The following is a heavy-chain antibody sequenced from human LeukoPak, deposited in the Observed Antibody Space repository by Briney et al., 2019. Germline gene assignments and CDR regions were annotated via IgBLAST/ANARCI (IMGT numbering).Heavy chain of an antibody. J-gene: IGHJ4*02. CDR1: GFTFSSYG. Sequence: PGGSLRLSCAASGFTFSSYGMHWVRQAPGKGLEWVAVIWYDGSNKYYADSVKGRFTISRDNSKNTLYLQMNSLRAEDTAVYYCAREGQYGYSGYGYDYWGQGTLVTVSS. CDR3: AREGQYGYSGYGYDY. CDR2: IWYDGSNK. D-gene: IGHD5-12*01. V-gene: IGHV3-33*01.